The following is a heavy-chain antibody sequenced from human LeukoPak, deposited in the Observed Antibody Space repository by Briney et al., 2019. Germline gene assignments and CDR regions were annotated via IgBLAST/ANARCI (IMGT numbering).Heavy chain of an antibody. V-gene: IGHV4-59*01. Sequence: PSETLSLTCTVSGGSISSYYWSWIRQPPGKGLEWIGCIYYSGSTNYNPSLKSRVTISVDTSKNQFSLKLSSVTAADTAVYYCARVDGLLAYYYMDVWGKGTTVTVSS. CDR3: ARVDGLLAYYYMDV. D-gene: IGHD3-9*01. J-gene: IGHJ6*03. CDR2: IYYSGST. CDR1: GGSISSYY.